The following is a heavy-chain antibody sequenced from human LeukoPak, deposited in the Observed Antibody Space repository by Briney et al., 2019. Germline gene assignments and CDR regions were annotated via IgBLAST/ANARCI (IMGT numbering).Heavy chain of an antibody. Sequence: PSETLSLTCAVYGGSFSGYYWSWIRQPPGKGLEWIGEINHSGSTNYNPSLKSRVTISVDTSKNQFSLKLSSVTAADTAVYYCASSSIVVVPGATKVAGYNWFDPWGQGTLVTVSS. V-gene: IGHV4-34*01. CDR2: INHSGST. CDR1: GGSFSGYY. CDR3: ASSSIVVVPGATKVAGYNWFDP. J-gene: IGHJ5*02. D-gene: IGHD2-2*01.